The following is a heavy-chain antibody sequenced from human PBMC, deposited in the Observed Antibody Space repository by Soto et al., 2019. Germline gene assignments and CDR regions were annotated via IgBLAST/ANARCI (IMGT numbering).Heavy chain of an antibody. CDR2: INAGNGNT. V-gene: IGHV1-3*01. J-gene: IGHJ4*02. Sequence: ASVKVSCKASGYTFTSYAMHWVRQAPGQGLEWMGWINAGNGNTKYSQKFQGRFTISRDDAQNSLILQLSSLRAEDTAVYYCARQFPPLHSGAHYFDLWGQGPLVTVSS. CDR1: GYTFTSYA. D-gene: IGHD3-10*01. CDR3: ARQFPPLHSGAHYFDL.